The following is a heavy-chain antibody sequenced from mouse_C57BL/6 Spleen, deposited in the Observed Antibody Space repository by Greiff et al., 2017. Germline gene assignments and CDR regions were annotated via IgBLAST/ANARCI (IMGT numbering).Heavy chain of an antibody. Sequence: VHLVESGPGLVQPSQSLSITCTVSGFSLTSYGVHWVRQSPGKGLEWLGVIWSGGSTDYNAAFISRLSISKDNSKSQVFFKMNSLQADDTAIYYCARKGAVTNYFDYWGQGTTLTVSS. V-gene: IGHV2-2*01. J-gene: IGHJ2*01. CDR1: GFSLTSYG. CDR3: ARKGAVTNYFDY. CDR2: IWSGGST. D-gene: IGHD3-3*01.